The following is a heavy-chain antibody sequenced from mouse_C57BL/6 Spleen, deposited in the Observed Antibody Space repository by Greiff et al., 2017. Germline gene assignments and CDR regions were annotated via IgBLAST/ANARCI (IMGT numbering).Heavy chain of an antibody. V-gene: IGHV3-1*01. J-gene: IGHJ1*03. CDR1: GYSITSGYD. CDR2: ISYSGST. CDR3: AREVITTVVAPYWYFDV. Sequence: LQESGPGMVKPSQSLSLTCTVTGYSITSGYDWHWIRHFPGNTLEWMGYISYSGSTNSNPSLKSRISITHDTSKNHFFLKLNSVTTEDTSTYYCAREVITTVVAPYWYFDVWGTGTTVTVSS. D-gene: IGHD1-1*01.